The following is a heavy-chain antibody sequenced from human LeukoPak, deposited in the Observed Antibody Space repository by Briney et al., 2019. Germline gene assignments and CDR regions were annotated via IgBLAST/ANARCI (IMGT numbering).Heavy chain of an antibody. Sequence: ASVKVSCKASGYTFTSHYMHWVRQAPGQGLEWMGIINPSGGSTSYAQKFQGRVTMTRDMSTSTVYMELSSLRSEDTAVYYCARPSEYSSGPGAFDIWGQGTMVTVSS. V-gene: IGHV1-46*01. CDR2: INPSGGST. D-gene: IGHD6-19*01. J-gene: IGHJ3*02. CDR1: GYTFTSHY. CDR3: ARPSEYSSGPGAFDI.